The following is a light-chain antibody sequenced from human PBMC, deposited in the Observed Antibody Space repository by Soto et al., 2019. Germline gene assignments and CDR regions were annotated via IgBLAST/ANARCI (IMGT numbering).Light chain of an antibody. V-gene: IGKV3-15*01. CDR3: QQYHNWPPIT. CDR1: QSVSSSY. CDR2: GAS. Sequence: EIVLTQSPGTLSLSPGERATLSCRASQSVSSSYLAWYQQKPGQAPRLLIYGASTRASGIPARFSGSGSETDFTLTISSLQSEDSAVYYCQQYHNWPPITFGQGTRL. J-gene: IGKJ5*01.